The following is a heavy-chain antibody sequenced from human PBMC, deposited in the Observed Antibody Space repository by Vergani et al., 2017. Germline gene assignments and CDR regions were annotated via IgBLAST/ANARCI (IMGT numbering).Heavy chain of an antibody. V-gene: IGHV3-9*01. CDR1: GFTFADYA. CDR3: AKGGALWGLLQGYFQH. J-gene: IGHJ1*01. D-gene: IGHD1-26*01. CDR2: ISWNSGSI. Sequence: EVQLVESGGGLVQPGRSLRLSCAASGFTFADYAMHWVRQAPGKGLEWVSGISWNSGSIGYADSVKGRFTISRDNAKNSLYLQMNSLRAEDTALYYCAKGGALWGLLQGYFQHWGQGTLVTVSS.